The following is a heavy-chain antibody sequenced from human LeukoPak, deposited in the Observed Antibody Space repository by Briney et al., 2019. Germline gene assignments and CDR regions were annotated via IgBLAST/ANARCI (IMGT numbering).Heavy chain of an antibody. CDR3: ARGTRHGWELVV. V-gene: IGHV3-11*04. Sequence: LSLTCTVSGGSFTSSSYYWGWIRQPPGKGLEWVSFFSSSGSTISYADSVKGRFTISRDNAKNSLFLQMNSLRAEDTAVYYCARGTRHGWELVVWGLGTLVTVSS. D-gene: IGHD1-26*01. CDR2: FSSSGSTI. J-gene: IGHJ4*02. CDR1: GGSFTSSSYY.